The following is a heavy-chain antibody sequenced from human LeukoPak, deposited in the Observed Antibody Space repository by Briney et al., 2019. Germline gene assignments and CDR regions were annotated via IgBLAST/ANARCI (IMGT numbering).Heavy chain of an antibody. D-gene: IGHD1-26*01. J-gene: IGHJ4*02. CDR3: ARESGAFSPFGF. CDR2: VHLSGTS. CDR1: GGSILTTNW. V-gene: IGHV4-4*02. Sequence: SETLSLTCAVSGGSILTTNWWSWVRQPPGKGLEWIGEVHLSGTSNYNPSLKSRVSMSIDKSKNQLSLKLTSVTAADTAMHYCARESGAFSPFGFWGQGTLVTVSS.